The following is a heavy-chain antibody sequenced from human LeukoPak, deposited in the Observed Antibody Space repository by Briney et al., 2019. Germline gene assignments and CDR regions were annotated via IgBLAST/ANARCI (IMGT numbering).Heavy chain of an antibody. CDR1: GGSFSGYY. D-gene: IGHD1-26*01. V-gene: IGHV4-34*01. Sequence: SETLSLTCAVYGGSFSGYYWGWIRQPPGKGLEWIGEINHSGSTNYNPSLKSRVTISLDTSKNQFSLKLSSVTAADTAVYYCAIVGATTPDAFDIWGQGTMVTVSS. CDR2: INHSGST. J-gene: IGHJ3*02. CDR3: AIVGATTPDAFDI.